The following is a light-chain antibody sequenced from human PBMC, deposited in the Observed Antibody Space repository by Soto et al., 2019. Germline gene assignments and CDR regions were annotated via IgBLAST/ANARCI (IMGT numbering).Light chain of an antibody. CDR2: DVS. V-gene: IGLV2-14*03. Sequence: QSALTQPASVSGSPGQSVTISCTGTSSDIGLYDYVTWYQHHPGKAPKLLIYDVSDRPSGVSDRFSGSKSGDTASLTISGLQAEDEADYYCNSYTTSNTLVFGGGTKVTVL. CDR1: SSDIGLYDY. CDR3: NSYTTSNTLV. J-gene: IGLJ3*02.